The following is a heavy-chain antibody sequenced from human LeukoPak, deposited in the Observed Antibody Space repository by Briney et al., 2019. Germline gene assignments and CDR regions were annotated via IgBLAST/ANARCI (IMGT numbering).Heavy chain of an antibody. Sequence: ASVKVSRKASGYTFTSYGITWGRQAPGQGLGWMGWISAYNGNTNYAQKLQGRVTMTTDTSTSTAYMELRSLRSDDTAVYYCARRTRGYPDYWGQGTLVTVSS. V-gene: IGHV1-18*01. CDR1: GYTFTSYG. CDR2: ISAYNGNT. D-gene: IGHD5-12*01. CDR3: ARRTRGYPDY. J-gene: IGHJ4*02.